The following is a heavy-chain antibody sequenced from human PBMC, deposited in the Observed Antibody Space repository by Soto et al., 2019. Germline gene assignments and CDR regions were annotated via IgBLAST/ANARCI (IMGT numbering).Heavy chain of an antibody. CDR2: MNPNSGNT. CDR1: GYTFTSYD. V-gene: IGHV1-8*01. CDR3: ARGALIPLRTPLGFDY. D-gene: IGHD2-21*01. Sequence: QVQLVQSGAEVKKPGASVKVSCKASGYTFTSYDINWVRQATGQGLEWMGWMNPNSGNTGYAQKFQGRVTMTSNTSISTAYMELSSLRSEDTAVYYCARGALIPLRTPLGFDYWGQGTLVTVSS. J-gene: IGHJ4*02.